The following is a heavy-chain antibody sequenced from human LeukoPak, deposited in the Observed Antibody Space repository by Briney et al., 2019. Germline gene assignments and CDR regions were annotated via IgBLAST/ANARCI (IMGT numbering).Heavy chain of an antibody. D-gene: IGHD6-13*01. Sequence: GGSLRLSCAASEFTFRSNNMNWVRQAPGQGLEWVSYISTSSSTISYADSVKGRFTISRDNAKNSLYLQMHSLRAEDTAVYYSARDRIEQQRTLGRSSNYYYYYYMDVWGKGTTVTVSS. CDR1: EFTFRSNN. V-gene: IGHV3-48*01. CDR3: ARDRIEQQRTLGRSSNYYYYYYMDV. J-gene: IGHJ6*03. CDR2: ISTSSSTI.